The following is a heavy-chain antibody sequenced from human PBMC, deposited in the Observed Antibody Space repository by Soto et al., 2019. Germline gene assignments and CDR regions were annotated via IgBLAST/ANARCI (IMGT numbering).Heavy chain of an antibody. V-gene: IGHV4-31*03. J-gene: IGHJ6*02. Sequence: SETLSLTCTVSGGSISSGGYYWSWIRQHPGKGLEWIGYIYYSGSTYYNPSLKSRVTISVDMSKNQFSLKLSSVTAADTAVYYCARDHRERGRYDSSGPVDYYYGMDVWGQGTTVTVSS. CDR2: IYYSGST. CDR1: GGSISSGGYY. CDR3: ARDHRERGRYDSSGPVDYYYGMDV. D-gene: IGHD3-22*01.